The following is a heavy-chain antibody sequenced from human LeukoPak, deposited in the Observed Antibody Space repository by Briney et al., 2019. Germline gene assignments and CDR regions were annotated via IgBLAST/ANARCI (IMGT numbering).Heavy chain of an antibody. J-gene: IGHJ6*02. CDR3: ASARYYYDSSGYYPYYYYGMDV. D-gene: IGHD3-22*01. CDR2: INPNSGGT. CDR1: GYTFTDYY. Sequence: ASVKVSCKASGYTFTDYYMHWVRQAPGQGLEWMGWINPNSGGTNYAQKFQGRVTMTRDTSISTAYMELSRLRSDDTAVYYCASARYYYDSSGYYPYYYYGMDVWGQGTTVTVSS. V-gene: IGHV1-2*02.